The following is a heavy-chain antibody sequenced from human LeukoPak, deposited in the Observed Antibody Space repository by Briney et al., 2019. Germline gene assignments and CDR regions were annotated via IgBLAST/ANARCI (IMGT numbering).Heavy chain of an antibody. Sequence: GGSLRLSCAASGFTFSSYAMHWVRQAPGTGLEWVAVISYDGSNKYYADSVKGRFTISRDNSKNTLYLQMNSLRAEDTAVYNCARDSEYSSGWYVWILAFDIWGQGTMVTVSS. J-gene: IGHJ3*02. CDR3: ARDSEYSSGWYVWILAFDI. V-gene: IGHV3-30-3*01. D-gene: IGHD6-19*01. CDR2: ISYDGSNK. CDR1: GFTFSSYA.